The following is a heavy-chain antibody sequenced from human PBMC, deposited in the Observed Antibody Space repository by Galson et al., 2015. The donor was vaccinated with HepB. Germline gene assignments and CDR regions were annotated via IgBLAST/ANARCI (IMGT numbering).Heavy chain of an antibody. J-gene: IGHJ4*02. CDR3: ANRATYYYFDY. CDR1: GFSLSTRGVA. D-gene: IGHD3-10*01. CDR2: YYWDDDK. Sequence: PALVKPTQTLTLTCTFSGFSLSTRGVAVGWLRQPPGKAQEWLALYYWDDDKRYSPSLKSRLTITKDTSKNQVVLTMINMDPVDTATYYCANRATYYYFDYWGQGTLVTVSS. V-gene: IGHV2-5*02.